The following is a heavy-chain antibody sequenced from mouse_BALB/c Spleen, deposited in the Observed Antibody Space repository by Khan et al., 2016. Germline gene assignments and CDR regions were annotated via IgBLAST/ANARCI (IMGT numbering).Heavy chain of an antibody. J-gene: IGHJ3*01. CDR1: GYTFTNYG. Sequence: QIQLVQSGPELKKPGETVKISCKASGYTFTNYGMNWVKQAPGKGLKWMGWINTNTGEPTYAEEFKGRFAFPLATSARSSSLQINNRQNDDTATYFCAEDYYGSSWFAYWGQGTLVTVSA. CDR2: INTNTGEP. V-gene: IGHV9-3*02. D-gene: IGHD1-1*01. CDR3: AEDYYGSSWFAY.